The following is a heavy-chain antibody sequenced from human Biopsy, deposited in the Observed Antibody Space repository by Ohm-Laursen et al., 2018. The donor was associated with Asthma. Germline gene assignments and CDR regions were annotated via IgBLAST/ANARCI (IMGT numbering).Heavy chain of an antibody. V-gene: IGHV1-69*01. CDR3: ARPSPNRDILYYYYHMDV. CDR1: GGTFSNFA. J-gene: IGHJ6*02. D-gene: IGHD3-3*02. Sequence: SSVKVSYKAPGGTFSNFAISWVRQAPGQGLEWLGGIMTVFGTTNYAQKFQGRVTITADESTSTAYMEVTSLRSEDTAIYYCARPSPNRDILYYYYHMDVWGQGTTVIVSS. CDR2: IMTVFGTT.